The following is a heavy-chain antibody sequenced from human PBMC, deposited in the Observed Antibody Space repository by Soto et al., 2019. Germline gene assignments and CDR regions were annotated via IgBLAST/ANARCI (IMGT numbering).Heavy chain of an antibody. CDR3: ARDRLHSGYDGDY. Sequence: QVQLVQSGAAVKKPGASVKFSCKASGYTFSNYAISWVRQAPGQGLEWMGWISTDDGYTNYGRDRVTMTKDSSTNTAYMELRSLRSDDTAIYYCARDRLHSGYDGDYWGQGTLVTVSS. V-gene: IGHV1-18*01. J-gene: IGHJ4*02. D-gene: IGHD5-12*01. CDR2: ISTDDGYT. CDR1: GYTFSNYA.